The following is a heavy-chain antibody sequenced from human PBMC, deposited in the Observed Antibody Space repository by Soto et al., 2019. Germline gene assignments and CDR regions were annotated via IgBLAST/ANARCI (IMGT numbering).Heavy chain of an antibody. CDR2: IIPLFGKA. CDR3: VRGSINLPYGFQT. J-gene: IGHJ1*01. D-gene: IGHD2-21*01. Sequence: PLKGAGRGTGGTNSDFNLSGERRAPGQGLESMGEIIPLFGKANYAQKFQGRVTFSADRSTTTVFMEVNRLKSDDTAVYYCVRGSINLPYGFQTWGQGTVGTVSS. CDR1: GGTNSDFN. V-gene: IGHV1-69*06.